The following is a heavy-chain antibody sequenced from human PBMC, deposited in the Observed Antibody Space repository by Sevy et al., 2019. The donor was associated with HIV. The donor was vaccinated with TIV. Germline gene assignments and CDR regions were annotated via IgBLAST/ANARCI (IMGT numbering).Heavy chain of an antibody. V-gene: IGHV3-23*01. D-gene: IGHD3-22*01. CDR1: GFTFSSYA. Sequence: WGSLRLSCAASGFTFSSYALNWVRQAPGKGLEWVSTISGSGGSTYYAASVKGRFTISRDNSKNTLYLQMDSLRAEDTAVYYCAKDRYHTSGYYPEGAFDIWGQGTMVTVSS. CDR3: AKDRYHTSGYYPEGAFDI. J-gene: IGHJ3*02. CDR2: ISGSGGST.